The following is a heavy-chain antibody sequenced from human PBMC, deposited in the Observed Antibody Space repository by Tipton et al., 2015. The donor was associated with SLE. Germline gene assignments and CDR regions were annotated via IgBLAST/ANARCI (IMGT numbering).Heavy chain of an antibody. Sequence: TLSLTCTVSGGSISSYYWSWIRQPPGKGLEWIGYIYYSGSTNYNPSLKSRVTISVDTSKNQFSLKLSSVTAADTAVYYCARLLGPQEGVQGVINEVDCWGQGTLVTVSS. CDR2: IYYSGST. CDR3: ARLLGPQEGVQGVINEVDC. V-gene: IGHV4-59*01. J-gene: IGHJ4*02. D-gene: IGHD3-10*01. CDR1: GGSISSYY.